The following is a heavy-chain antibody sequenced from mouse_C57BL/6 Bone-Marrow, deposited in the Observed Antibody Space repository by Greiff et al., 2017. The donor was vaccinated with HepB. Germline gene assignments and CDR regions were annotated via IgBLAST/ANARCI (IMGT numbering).Heavy chain of an antibody. Sequence: QLQQPGAELVKPGASVKLSCKASGYTFTSYWMHWVKQRPGQGLEWIGMIHPNSGSTNYNEKFKSKATLTVDKSSSTAYMQLSSLTSDDSAVYYCSRGIYYVNFYFDYWGQGTTLTVSS. CDR1: GYTFTSYW. J-gene: IGHJ2*01. CDR2: IHPNSGST. D-gene: IGHD2-1*01. CDR3: SRGIYYVNFYFDY. V-gene: IGHV1-64*01.